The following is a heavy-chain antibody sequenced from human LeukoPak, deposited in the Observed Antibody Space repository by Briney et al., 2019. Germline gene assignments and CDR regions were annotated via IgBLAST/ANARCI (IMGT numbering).Heavy chain of an antibody. Sequence: ASVKVSCKASGYTFTSYDINWVRQATGLGLEWMGWMNPNSGNTGYAQKFRGKVTMTRNTSISTAYMELSSLRSEDTAVYYCARVFFGHGSWAGDAFDIWGQGTMVTVSS. V-gene: IGHV1-8*01. J-gene: IGHJ3*02. CDR2: MNPNSGNT. D-gene: IGHD1-26*01. CDR1: GYTFTSYD. CDR3: ARVFFGHGSWAGDAFDI.